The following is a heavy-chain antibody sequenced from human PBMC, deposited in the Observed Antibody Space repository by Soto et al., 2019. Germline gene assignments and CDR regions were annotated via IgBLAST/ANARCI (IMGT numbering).Heavy chain of an antibody. D-gene: IGHD6-19*01. CDR3: ERHRTGWYAAFDV. J-gene: IGHJ3*01. CDR1: GGSISSSSNY. CDR2: IYYSGST. Sequence: SETLSLTCTVSGGSISSSSNYWGWIRQPPGKGLECIGSIYYSGSTYYNPSLKSRVTISVDTSKNQFSLNVSSVTAADTALYYCERHRTGWYAAFDVWDQGTMVTV. V-gene: IGHV4-39*01.